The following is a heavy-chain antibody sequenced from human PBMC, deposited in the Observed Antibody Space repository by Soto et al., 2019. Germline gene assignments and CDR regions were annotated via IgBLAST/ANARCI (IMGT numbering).Heavy chain of an antibody. V-gene: IGHV3-9*01. CDR2: ITWNSGSI. CDR1: GFTFHDYA. Sequence: PGGSLRLSCAAFGFTFHDYAMHWVRQGQGKGLEWVSGITWNSGSIDYADSVKGRFTISRDNAKNSLYLQMNSLRPEDTALYYCAKDIREYSSGWTYFDYWGHGTLVTVSS. D-gene: IGHD6-19*01. J-gene: IGHJ4*01. CDR3: AKDIREYSSGWTYFDY.